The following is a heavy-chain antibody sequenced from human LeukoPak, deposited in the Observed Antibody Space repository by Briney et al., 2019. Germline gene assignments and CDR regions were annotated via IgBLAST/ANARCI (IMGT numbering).Heavy chain of an antibody. D-gene: IGHD6-13*01. J-gene: IGHJ6*04. Sequence: SETLSLTCTVSGGSISSYYWSWIRQPPGKGLEWIGYIYYSGSTNYNPSLKSRVTISVDTSKNQFSLKLSSVTAADTAVYYCARDSSSSSWYNYYGMDVWGKGTTVTVFS. V-gene: IGHV4-59*01. CDR3: ARDSSSSSWYNYYGMDV. CDR1: GGSISSYY. CDR2: IYYSGST.